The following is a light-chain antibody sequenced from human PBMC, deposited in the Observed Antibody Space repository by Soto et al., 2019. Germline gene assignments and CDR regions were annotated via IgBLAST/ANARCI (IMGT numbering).Light chain of an antibody. CDR1: QSVSSSY. CDR3: QQYRSTPLT. CDR2: DSS. J-gene: IGKJ4*01. Sequence: EIVLTQSPATLSLSSGERATLSCGASQSVSSSYLAWYQQKPALAPRLLIYDSSSRATGIPDRFSGSGSGTDFTLTISRLEPEDFAVYYCQQYRSTPLTFGGGTKVEIK. V-gene: IGKV3D-20*01.